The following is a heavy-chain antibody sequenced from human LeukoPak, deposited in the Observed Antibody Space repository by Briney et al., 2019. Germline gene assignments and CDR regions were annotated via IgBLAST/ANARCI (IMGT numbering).Heavy chain of an antibody. Sequence: PGGSLRLSCAASGFTFSSYAMHWVRQAPGKGLEYVSAISSNGGSTYYANSVKGRFTISRDNSKNTLYLQMGSLRAEDTAVYYCARGRYCSSTSCYPFDYWGQGTLVTVSS. J-gene: IGHJ4*02. CDR2: ISSNGGST. CDR3: ARGRYCSSTSCYPFDY. V-gene: IGHV3-64*01. CDR1: GFTFSSYA. D-gene: IGHD2-2*01.